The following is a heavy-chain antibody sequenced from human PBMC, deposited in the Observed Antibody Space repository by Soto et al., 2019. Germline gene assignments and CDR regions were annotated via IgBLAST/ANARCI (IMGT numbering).Heavy chain of an antibody. Sequence: PSETLSLTCTVSGGSISSYYWGWIRQPPGKGLEWIASIHYTGGTYYSPSLRSRVTISVDTSKTQFSLTVSSVTAADTAVYYCARYLYSTSPDVWGQGTSVTVSS. CDR1: GGSISSYY. D-gene: IGHD6-6*01. CDR3: ARYLYSTSPDV. J-gene: IGHJ6*02. V-gene: IGHV4-39*01. CDR2: IHYTGGT.